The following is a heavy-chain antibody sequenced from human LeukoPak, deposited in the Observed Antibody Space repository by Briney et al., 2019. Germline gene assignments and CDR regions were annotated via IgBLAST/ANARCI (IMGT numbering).Heavy chain of an antibody. Sequence: SETLSLTCAVYGGSFSGYYWSWIRQPPGKGLEWIGYIYYSGSTNYNPSLKSRVTISVDTSKNQFSLNLSSVTAADTAVYYCARYSGGYYYYFDYWGQGTLVTVSS. V-gene: IGHV4-59*01. CDR3: ARYSGGYYYYFDY. D-gene: IGHD3-22*01. CDR2: IYYSGST. CDR1: GGSFSGYY. J-gene: IGHJ4*02.